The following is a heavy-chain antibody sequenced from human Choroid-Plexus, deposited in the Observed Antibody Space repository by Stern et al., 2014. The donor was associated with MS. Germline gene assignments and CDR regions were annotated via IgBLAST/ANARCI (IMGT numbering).Heavy chain of an antibody. J-gene: IGHJ6*02. CDR3: ARERHSMDV. V-gene: IGHV1-2*06. CDR2: IDPNSGGT. Sequence: VQLVESGAEVKKPGASVKVSCKASGYSFTAYYMHWVRQAPGQGLEWMGRIDPNSGGTKSAQNFQGRVTMTRDTSISTFYMELSGLTSDDTAVFYCARERHSMDVWGQGTTVTVSS. CDR1: GYSFTAYY.